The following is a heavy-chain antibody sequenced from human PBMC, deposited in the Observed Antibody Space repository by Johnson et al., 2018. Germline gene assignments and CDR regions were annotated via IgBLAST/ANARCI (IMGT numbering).Heavy chain of an antibody. CDR3: ANGPLIGGDIAEFHH. J-gene: IGHJ1*01. Sequence: QVQLQESGGGVVQPGRSLRLSCAASGFTFRNFGMHWVRQAPGKGLEWVAFILYDGSNKDYADSVRGRFTFSRDNSKSTAYLQIDTLRADDTAMYYCANGPLIGGDIAEFHHWGQGTLVTVSS. CDR1: GFTFRNFG. V-gene: IGHV3-33*06. CDR2: ILYDGSNK. D-gene: IGHD2-15*01.